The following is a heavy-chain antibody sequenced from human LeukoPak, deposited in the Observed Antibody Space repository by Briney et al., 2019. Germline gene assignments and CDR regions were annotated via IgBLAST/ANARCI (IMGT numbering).Heavy chain of an antibody. V-gene: IGHV3-74*01. Sequence: QAGGSLRLSCAASGFTFSDYWMHWVRQAPGKWLVWVSRINGDGSTTSYADSVKGRFTISRDNAKNTLYLQMNSLRAEDTAVYYCARAENAAYSWFDPWGQGTLVTVSS. CDR3: ARAENAAYSWFDP. J-gene: IGHJ5*02. CDR1: GFTFSDYW. CDR2: INGDGSTT. D-gene: IGHD2-15*01.